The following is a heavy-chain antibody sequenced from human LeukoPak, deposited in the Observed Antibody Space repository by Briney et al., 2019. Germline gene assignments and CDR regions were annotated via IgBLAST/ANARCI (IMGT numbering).Heavy chain of an antibody. J-gene: IGHJ1*01. CDR2: IKPSSGRT. CDR3: ARDTSATNGVMLFD. V-gene: IGHV1-46*04. Sequence: ASVKVSCKASGYSFTSSYMHWVRQAPGQGLEWMGIIKPSSGRTTYAQKLQGRVTMTRDTSTSTLYIELSSLRSEDTAVYYCARDTSATNGVMLFDWGQGTLATVSS. CDR1: GYSFTSSY. D-gene: IGHD2-8*01.